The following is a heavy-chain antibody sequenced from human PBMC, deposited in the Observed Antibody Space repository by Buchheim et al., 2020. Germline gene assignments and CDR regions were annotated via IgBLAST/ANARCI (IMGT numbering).Heavy chain of an antibody. D-gene: IGHD6-13*01. V-gene: IGHV4-59*08. CDR2: IYYSGST. CDR3: ARHPLIAAADEDWFDP. CDR1: GGSISSYY. J-gene: IGHJ5*02. Sequence: QVQLQESGPGLVKPSETLSLTCTVSGGSISSYYWSWIRQPPGKGLEWIGYIYYSGSTNYNPSLKSRVTISVDTSKNQFSLKLSSVTAADTAVYYCARHPLIAAADEDWFDPWGQGTL.